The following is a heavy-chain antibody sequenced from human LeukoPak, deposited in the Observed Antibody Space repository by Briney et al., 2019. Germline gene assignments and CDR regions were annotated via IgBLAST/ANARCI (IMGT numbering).Heavy chain of an antibody. J-gene: IGHJ4*02. V-gene: IGHV4-34*01. D-gene: IGHD5-18*01. CDR2: INHSGST. Sequence: SETLSLTCAVYGGSFSGYYWSWIRQPPGKGLEWIGEINHSGSTNYNPSLKSRVTISVDTSKNQFPLKLSSVTAADTAVYYCARRHTAGDYWGQGTLVTVSS. CDR1: GGSFSGYY. CDR3: ARRHTAGDY.